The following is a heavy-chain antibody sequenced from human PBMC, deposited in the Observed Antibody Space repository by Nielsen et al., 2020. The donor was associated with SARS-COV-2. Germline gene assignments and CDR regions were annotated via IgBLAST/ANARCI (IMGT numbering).Heavy chain of an antibody. CDR2: ISTRTGNP. V-gene: IGHV7-4-1*02. D-gene: IGHD6-19*01. CDR3: ATEPAVAGQGRLDY. J-gene: IGHJ4*02. CDR1: RYSFSSIS. Sequence: ASVKVSCKASRYSFSSISINWVRQAPGQGLEWMGWISTRTGNPTYAQGFTGRFVLSLDTSVSTAYLEITSLRGEDTAVYYCATEPAVAGQGRLDYWGQGSLVTVST.